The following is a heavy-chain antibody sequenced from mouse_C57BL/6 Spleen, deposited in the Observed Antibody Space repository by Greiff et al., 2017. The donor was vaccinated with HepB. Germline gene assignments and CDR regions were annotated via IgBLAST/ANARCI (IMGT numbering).Heavy chain of an antibody. Sequence: QVQLKESGAELARPGASVKLSCKASGYTFTSYGISWVKQRTGQGLEWIGELYPRSGNTYYNEKFKGKATLTADKSSSTAYMELRSLTAEDSAVYFCARSYDGYSYFDYWGQGTTLTVSS. V-gene: IGHV1-81*01. CDR1: GYTFTSYG. CDR2: LYPRSGNT. D-gene: IGHD2-3*01. J-gene: IGHJ2*01. CDR3: ARSYDGYSYFDY.